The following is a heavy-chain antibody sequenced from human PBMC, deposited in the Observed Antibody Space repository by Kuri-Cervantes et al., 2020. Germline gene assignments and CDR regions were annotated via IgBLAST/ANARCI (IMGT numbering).Heavy chain of an antibody. CDR1: GFTFSSYA. CDR3: ARVDGIAVAGTDSQGYFDY. CDR2: ISYDGSNK. Sequence: GGSLRLSCAASGFTFSSYAMHWVRQAPGKGLEWVAVISYDGSNKYYADSVKGRFTISRDNSKNTLYPQMNSLRAEDTAVYYCARVDGIAVAGTDSQGYFDYWGQGTLVTVSS. D-gene: IGHD6-19*01. V-gene: IGHV3-30-3*01. J-gene: IGHJ4*02.